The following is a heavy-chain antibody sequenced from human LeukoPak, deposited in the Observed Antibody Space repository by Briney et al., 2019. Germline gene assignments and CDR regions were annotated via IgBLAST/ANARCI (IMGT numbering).Heavy chain of an antibody. CDR2: INNDGSST. J-gene: IGHJ6*04. CDR3: AELGITMIGGV. Sequence: GGSLRLSCGASGFTFSSYWMHWVRQAPGKGLVWVSRINNDGSSTSYADSVQGRFTISRDNAKNTLYLQMNSLRAEDTAVYYCAELGITMIGGVWGKGTTVTISS. V-gene: IGHV3-74*01. CDR1: GFTFSSYW. D-gene: IGHD3-10*02.